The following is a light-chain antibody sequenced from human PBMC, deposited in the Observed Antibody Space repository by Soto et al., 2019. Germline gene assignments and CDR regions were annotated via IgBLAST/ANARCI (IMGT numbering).Light chain of an antibody. CDR3: CSYAGSSTYV. CDR1: TSDVGSYDL. J-gene: IGLJ1*01. V-gene: IGLV2-23*02. Sequence: QSVLTQPASVSRSPGQSITISCTGTTSDVGSYDLVSWYQQHPGKAPKLIIYDVTKRPSGVSNRFSGSKSGNTASLTISGLQAEDEADYYCCSYAGSSTYVFGSGTKVTVL. CDR2: DVT.